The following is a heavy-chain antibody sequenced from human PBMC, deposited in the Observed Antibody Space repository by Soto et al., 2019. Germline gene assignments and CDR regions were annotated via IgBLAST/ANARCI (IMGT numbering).Heavy chain of an antibody. V-gene: IGHV4-59*01. Sequence: QVQLQESGPGLVKPSETLSLTCTVSGDSISGFYWSWIRQPPGKGLEWIGYINHAGSTYYSPSLQSRVTISLDSSKNQFSLILTSVIAADTAVYFCATFRRNYFDNWSQGTLVTVSS. CDR3: ATFRRNYFDN. D-gene: IGHD3-16*01. J-gene: IGHJ4*02. CDR1: GDSISGFY. CDR2: INHAGST.